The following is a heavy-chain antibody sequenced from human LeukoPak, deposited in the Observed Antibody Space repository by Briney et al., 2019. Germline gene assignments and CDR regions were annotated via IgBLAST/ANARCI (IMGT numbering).Heavy chain of an antibody. CDR1: GGSISSSRYY. CDR2: IYYSGST. CDR3: AAGDGYSYFDY. J-gene: IGHJ4*02. D-gene: IGHD5-24*01. Sequence: SETLSLTCTVSGGSISSSRYYWGWIRQPPGKGLEWIGSIYYSGSTYYNPSLKSRVTISVDTSKNQFSLKLSSVTAADTAVYYCAAGDGYSYFDYWGQGSLVTVSS. V-gene: IGHV4-39*01.